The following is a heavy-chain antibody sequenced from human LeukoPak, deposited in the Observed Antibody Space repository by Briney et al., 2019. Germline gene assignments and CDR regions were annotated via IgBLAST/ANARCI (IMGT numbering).Heavy chain of an antibody. CDR1: GDSISSGDYY. Sequence: SETLSLTCTVSGDSISSGDYYWSWIRQPAGKGLEWIGRISSSGSTNYNPSLKSRVTISVDTSKNQFSLKLSSVTAADTAVYYCARRRYGSGSYYKTDAFDIWGQGAMVTVSS. D-gene: IGHD3-10*01. V-gene: IGHV4-61*02. CDR2: ISSSGST. CDR3: ARRRYGSGSYYKTDAFDI. J-gene: IGHJ3*02.